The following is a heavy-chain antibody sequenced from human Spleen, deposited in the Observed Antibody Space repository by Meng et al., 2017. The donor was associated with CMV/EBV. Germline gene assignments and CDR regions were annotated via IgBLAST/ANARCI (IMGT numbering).Heavy chain of an antibody. CDR1: GFTFSSYA. Sequence: QVARGESGGGVVQPGRSLRLSCAASGFTFSSYAMHWVRQAPGKGLEWVAVISYDGSNKYYADSVKGRFTISRDNSKNTLYLQMNSLRAEDTAVYYCARESIVSYDYWGQGTLVTVSS. V-gene: IGHV3-30-3*01. D-gene: IGHD5/OR15-5a*01. CDR3: ARESIVSYDY. CDR2: ISYDGSNK. J-gene: IGHJ4*02.